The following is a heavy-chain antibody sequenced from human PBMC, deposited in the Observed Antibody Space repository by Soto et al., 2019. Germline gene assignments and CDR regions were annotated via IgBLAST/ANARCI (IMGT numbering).Heavy chain of an antibody. V-gene: IGHV1-2*02. Sequence: ASVKVSCKASGYTFTGYYMHWVRQAPGQGLEWVGWINPNSGGTNYAQKFQGRVTMTRDTSISTAYMELSRLRSDDTAVYYCARDLTITIFGVVIADYYYGMDVWGQGTTVTVSS. J-gene: IGHJ6*02. D-gene: IGHD3-3*01. CDR2: INPNSGGT. CDR3: ARDLTITIFGVVIADYYYGMDV. CDR1: GYTFTGYY.